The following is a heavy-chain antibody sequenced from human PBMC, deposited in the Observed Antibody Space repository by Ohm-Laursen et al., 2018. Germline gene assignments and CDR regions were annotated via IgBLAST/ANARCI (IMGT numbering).Heavy chain of an antibody. J-gene: IGHJ4*02. Sequence: PSQTLSLTCTVSGGSISSYYWSWIRQPAGKGLEYIGRVYYTGTTDYNPSLNSRVTVSIDTSNNQFSLNLNSVTAADTAVYYCARENSSTFDYWGQGTLVTVSS. V-gene: IGHV4-4*07. CDR2: VYYTGTT. CDR3: ARENSSTFDY. D-gene: IGHD6-6*01. CDR1: GGSISSYY.